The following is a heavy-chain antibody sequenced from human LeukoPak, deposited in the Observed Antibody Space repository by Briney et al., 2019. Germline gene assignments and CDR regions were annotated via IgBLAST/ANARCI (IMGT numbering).Heavy chain of an antibody. CDR1: GGSISYYY. J-gene: IGHJ4*02. D-gene: IGHD4-17*01. V-gene: IGHV4-59*08. CDR3: ARRGLGYGDHVSYFDY. Sequence: SETLSLTCSVPGGSISYYYWSWIRQPPGKGLEWIGYIYYSGSTNYNPSLKRRVTISVDTSKSQFFLKMNPVTAADTAVYYCARRGLGYGDHVSYFDYWGQGTLVTVSS. CDR2: IYYSGST.